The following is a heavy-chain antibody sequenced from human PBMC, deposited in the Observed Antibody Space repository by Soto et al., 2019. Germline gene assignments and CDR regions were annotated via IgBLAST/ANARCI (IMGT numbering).Heavy chain of an antibody. J-gene: IGHJ4*02. CDR3: ARAPTLSPFDY. V-gene: IGHV4-31*03. CDR1: CGSISSGGYY. CDR2: IYYSGST. Sequence: SETLSLTCTVSCGSISSGGYYWSWIRQHPGKGLEWIGYIYYSGSTYYNPSLKSRVTISVDTSKNQFSLKLSSVTAADTAVYYCARAPTLSPFDYWGQGTLVTVSS.